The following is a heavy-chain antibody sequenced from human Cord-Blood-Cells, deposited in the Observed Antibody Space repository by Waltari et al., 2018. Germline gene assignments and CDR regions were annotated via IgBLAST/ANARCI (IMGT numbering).Heavy chain of an antibody. CDR3: ARGVSVTTYYFDY. D-gene: IGHD4-4*01. CDR2: INAGNGNT. J-gene: IGHJ4*02. V-gene: IGHV1-3*01. Sequence: QVQLVQSGAEVKKPGASVKVSCKASGYTFTSYAMHWVRQAPGRRLGWMGWINAGNGNTKYSPKVQGSVTITRDTSASTAYMELSSLRSEDTAVYYCARGVSVTTYYFDYWGQGTLVTVSS. CDR1: GYTFTSYA.